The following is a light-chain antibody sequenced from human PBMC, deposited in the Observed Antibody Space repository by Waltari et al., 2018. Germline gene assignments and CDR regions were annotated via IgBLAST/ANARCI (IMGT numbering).Light chain of an antibody. V-gene: IGKV3-15*01. CDR3: QQYDAWPLT. J-gene: IGKJ4*01. CDR1: QGVSSN. CDR2: GAS. Sequence: EKVLTQSPPTLSVSPGDRATLSSRTSQGVSSNLAWYQQKPGQAPRLLIHGASTRATGIPDRFSGSGSGTEFTLTISSLQSEDFAVYYCQQYDAWPLTFGGGTKVEIK.